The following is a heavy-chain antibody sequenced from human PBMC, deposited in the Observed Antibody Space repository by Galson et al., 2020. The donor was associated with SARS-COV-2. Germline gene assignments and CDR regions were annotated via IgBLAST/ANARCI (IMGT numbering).Heavy chain of an antibody. V-gene: IGHV4-39*07. CDR2: IYYSGST. CDR3: ARDDQNGAFDI. J-gene: IGHJ3*02. D-gene: IGHD2-8*01. Sequence: SETLSLTCTVSGGSISGSRYYWGWIRQSPGKGLEWLGSIYYSGSTYFNPSLNSRVTLSVDTSRTQLSLKLTSVTAADTAVYYCARDDQNGAFDIWGQGTTVSVSS. CDR1: GGSISGSRYY.